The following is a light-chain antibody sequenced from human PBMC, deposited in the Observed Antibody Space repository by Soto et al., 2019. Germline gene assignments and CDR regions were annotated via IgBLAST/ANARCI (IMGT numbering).Light chain of an antibody. CDR1: QTISSW. V-gene: IGKV1-5*03. CDR3: QPYNSYSEA. Sequence: DIQMTQSPSTLSVSVGHRLTITGRASQTISSWLAWYQQKPGKAPKLLIYKASTLKSGVPSRFSGSGSGTEFTLTISSLQPDDFATYYCQPYNSYSEAFGQGTQVDIK. CDR2: KAS. J-gene: IGKJ1*01.